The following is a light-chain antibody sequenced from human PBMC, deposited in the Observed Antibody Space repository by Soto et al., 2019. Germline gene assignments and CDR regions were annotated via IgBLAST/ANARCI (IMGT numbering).Light chain of an antibody. CDR1: QSVSNY. Sequence: DNVLTQSPGTLSLHPGDRATLSCRASQSVSNYVAWYQQRPGQAPRLLIYDASNRATGIPARFSGSGSGTDFTLTISSLEPEDFAVYYCQQRSHGLTFGGGTKVDI. CDR2: DAS. V-gene: IGKV3-11*01. J-gene: IGKJ4*01. CDR3: QQRSHGLT.